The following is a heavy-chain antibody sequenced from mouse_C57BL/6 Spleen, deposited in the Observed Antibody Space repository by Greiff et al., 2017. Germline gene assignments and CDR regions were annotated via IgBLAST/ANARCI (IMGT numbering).Heavy chain of an antibody. V-gene: IGHV5-15*01. J-gene: IGHJ2*01. D-gene: IGHD2-3*01. CDR2: ISNLAYSI. CDR3: ARREGYYDEGYLDY. CDR1: GFTFSDYG. Sequence: EVKLVESGGGLVQPGGSLKLSCAASGFTFSDYGMAWVRQAPRQGPEWVAFISNLAYSIYYEDTVTGRFTISRENAKNTLYLEMSSLRSEDTAMYYCARREGYYDEGYLDYWGQGTTLTVSS.